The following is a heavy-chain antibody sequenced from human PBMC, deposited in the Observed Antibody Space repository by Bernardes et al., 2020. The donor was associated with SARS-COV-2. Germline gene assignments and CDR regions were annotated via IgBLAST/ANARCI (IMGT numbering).Heavy chain of an antibody. J-gene: IGHJ5*02. CDR2: INNSGST. CDR3: ARRRVDSNTWDSRPHLDL. Sequence: SETLSLTCAFSGGSFSGYYWNWIRQSPGKGLEWIGEINNSGSTDYNASLKGRATISLDTSKNQFSLTLTSVTAADTAVYYCARRRVDSNTWDSRPHLDLWGQGSPVTVSS. V-gene: IGHV4-34*01. CDR1: GGSFSGYY. D-gene: IGHD4-4*01.